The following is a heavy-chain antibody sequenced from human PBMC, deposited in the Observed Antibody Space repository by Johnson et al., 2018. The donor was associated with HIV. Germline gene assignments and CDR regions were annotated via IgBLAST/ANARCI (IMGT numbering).Heavy chain of an antibody. D-gene: IGHD2/OR15-2a*01. CDR3: AGNSHNSKWEELEAFDI. CDR1: GFTVRSNY. V-gene: IGHV3-53*01. CDR2: IYSGGST. J-gene: IGHJ3*02. Sequence: VQLVESGGGLIQPGGSLRLSCAASGFTVRSNYMSWVRQAPGKGLEWVSVIYSGGSTNYAASVKGRFTISRDISKNTLYLQMNSLRAEDTAVYYCAGNSHNSKWEELEAFDIWGQGTMVTVSS.